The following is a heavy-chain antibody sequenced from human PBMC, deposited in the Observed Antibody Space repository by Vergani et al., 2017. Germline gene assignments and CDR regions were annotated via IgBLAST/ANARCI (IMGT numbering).Heavy chain of an antibody. CDR2: IRSKANSYAT. J-gene: IGHJ6*02. D-gene: IGHD3-3*01. CDR1: GFTFSGSA. Sequence: EVQLVESGEGLVQPGGSLRLSCAASGFTFSGSAMHWVRQASGKGLEWVGRIRSKANSYATAYAASVKGRFTISRDDSKNTAYLQMNSLKTEETAVYYCTRHVRNTIFGVVTKGYYYYGMDVWGQGTTVTVSS. V-gene: IGHV3-73*01. CDR3: TRHVRNTIFGVVTKGYYYYGMDV.